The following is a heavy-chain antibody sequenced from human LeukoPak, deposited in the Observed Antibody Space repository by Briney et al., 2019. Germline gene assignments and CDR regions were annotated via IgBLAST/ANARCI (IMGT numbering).Heavy chain of an antibody. CDR3: ASSGSSGWYHRKKYYFDY. V-gene: IGHV4-59*12. J-gene: IGHJ4*02. CDR2: IYYSGST. CDR1: GGSISSYY. Sequence: SETLSLTCTVSGGSISSYYWSWIRQPPGKGLEWTGYIYYSGSTNYNPSLKSRVTISVDTSKNQFSLKLSSVTAADTAVYYCASSGSSGWYHRKKYYFDYRGQGTLVTVSS. D-gene: IGHD6-19*01.